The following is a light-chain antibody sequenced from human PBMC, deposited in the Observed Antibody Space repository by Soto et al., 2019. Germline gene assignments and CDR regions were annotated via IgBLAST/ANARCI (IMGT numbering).Light chain of an antibody. Sequence: DIRMTQSPSSLSASIGHRVTITCRASQGISNDLGWYQQKPGLAPKRLISAASTLQSGVPSRFRGSGSGTEFSLTISGLQTEDFATYYCLQHHSYPWTFGQGTKVEIQ. CDR2: AAS. J-gene: IGKJ1*01. CDR3: LQHHSYPWT. CDR1: QGISND. V-gene: IGKV1-17*01.